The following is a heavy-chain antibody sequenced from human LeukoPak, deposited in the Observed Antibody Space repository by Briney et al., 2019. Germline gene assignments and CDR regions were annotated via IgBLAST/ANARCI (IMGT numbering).Heavy chain of an antibody. D-gene: IGHD2-2*01. J-gene: IGHJ4*02. CDR2: IKQDGSEK. V-gene: IGHV3-7*01. CDR1: GFTFSSYW. Sequence: GGSLRLSCAASGFTFSSYWISWVRQAPGTGLEWVANIKQDGSEKYYVDSVKCRFTISRDYAKNSLYLQMSSLRAEDTAVYYCARDRGDIVVVPALDYWGQGTLVTVSS. CDR3: ARDRGDIVVVPALDY.